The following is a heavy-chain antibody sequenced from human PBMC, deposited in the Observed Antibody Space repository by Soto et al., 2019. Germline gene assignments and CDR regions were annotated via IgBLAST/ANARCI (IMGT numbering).Heavy chain of an antibody. CDR2: ISYDGSNK. D-gene: IGHD3-22*01. J-gene: IGHJ4*02. CDR1: GFTFSSYG. V-gene: IGHV3-30*18. Sequence: GGSLRLSCAASGFTFSSYGMHWVRQAPGKGLEWVAVISYDGSNKYYADSVKGRFTISRDNSKNTLYLQMNSLRAEDTAVYYCAKGTHYYDSSNSIDYWGQGTLVTVSS. CDR3: AKGTHYYDSSNSIDY.